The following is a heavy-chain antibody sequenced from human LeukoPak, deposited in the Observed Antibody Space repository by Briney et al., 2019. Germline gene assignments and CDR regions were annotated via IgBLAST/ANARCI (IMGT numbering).Heavy chain of an antibody. Sequence: GGSLRLSCAASGFTFSDYYMSWIRQAPGKGLEWVSYISSSGSTIYYADSVKGRFTISRDNAKNSLYLQMNSLRAEDTAVYYCARDSLARVAVASHFDYWGQGTLVTVSS. CDR3: ARDSLARVAVASHFDY. D-gene: IGHD6-13*01. J-gene: IGHJ4*02. CDR1: GFTFSDYY. V-gene: IGHV3-11*01. CDR2: ISSSGSTI.